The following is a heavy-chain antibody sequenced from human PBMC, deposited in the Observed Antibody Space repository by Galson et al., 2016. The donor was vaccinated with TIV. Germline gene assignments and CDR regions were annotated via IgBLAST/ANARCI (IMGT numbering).Heavy chain of an antibody. CDR3: ARGGSDSDY. CDR1: GFTFSNYR. J-gene: IGHJ4*02. Sequence: SLRLSCAVSGFTFSNYRMTWVRQAPGKGLEWVANIKEDGSEKNYVDLVKGRFTISRDNAKNSLYLQMNSVRAEDTAVYYCARGGSDSDYWGQGTLVTVSS. CDR2: IKEDGSEK. D-gene: IGHD2-21*01. V-gene: IGHV3-7*01.